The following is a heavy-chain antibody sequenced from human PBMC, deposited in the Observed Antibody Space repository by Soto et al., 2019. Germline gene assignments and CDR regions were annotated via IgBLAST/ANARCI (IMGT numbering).Heavy chain of an antibody. CDR1: GGSVSSGSYY. V-gene: IGHV4-61*03. CDR3: ARVLRGWFDP. J-gene: IGHJ5*02. CDR2: ISHSGIT. Sequence: PSETLSLTCTVSGGSVSSGSYYWSWIRQPPGKGLEWIGEISHSGITNYKASLKSRVTMSVDKTKNDVSLKLTSVTAADTAVYYCARVLRGWFDPWGQGTPVTVSS.